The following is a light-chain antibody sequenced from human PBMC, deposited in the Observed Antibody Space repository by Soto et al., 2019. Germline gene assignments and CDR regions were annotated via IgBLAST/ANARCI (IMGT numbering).Light chain of an antibody. CDR2: AAS. V-gene: IGKV1-39*01. Sequence: DIQMTQSPSSLSASVGDRVTITCRASQSISSYLNWYQQKPGKAPKLLIYAASSLQSGVPSRFSGSGSGTDFTLTISSLRPEDFATYYCQQIYSTPFTFGPGTKVDIK. J-gene: IGKJ3*01. CDR1: QSISSY. CDR3: QQIYSTPFT.